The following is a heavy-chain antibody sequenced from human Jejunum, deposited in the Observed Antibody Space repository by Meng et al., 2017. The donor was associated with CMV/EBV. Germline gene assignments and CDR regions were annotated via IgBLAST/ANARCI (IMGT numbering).Heavy chain of an antibody. D-gene: IGHD1-7*01. Sequence: SGLPVSSNCMSWVRQAPGKGLEWVASISATSTYIYYADPVKGRFTISRDNAKNSLYLQMNSLRVEDTAVYYCANQMPWNYYHGMDLWGQGTAVTVSS. V-gene: IGHV3-21*01. CDR1: GLPVSSNC. CDR3: ANQMPWNYYHGMDL. CDR2: ISATSTYI. J-gene: IGHJ6*02.